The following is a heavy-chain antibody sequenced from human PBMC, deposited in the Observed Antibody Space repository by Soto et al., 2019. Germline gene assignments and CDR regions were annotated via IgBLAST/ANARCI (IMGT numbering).Heavy chain of an antibody. D-gene: IGHD5-12*01. CDR2: ITSSGEST. CDR3: AKGYTGDRGYDFFDY. Sequence: GGSLRLSCATAGCIFTSYAISLFRPAPGRGLEWVSTITSSGESTYYADSVKGRFTVSRDNSKNTLYLQVNSLRAEDTAVYYCAKGYTGDRGYDFFDYWGQGTLVTVSS. V-gene: IGHV3-23*01. J-gene: IGHJ4*02. CDR1: GCIFTSYA.